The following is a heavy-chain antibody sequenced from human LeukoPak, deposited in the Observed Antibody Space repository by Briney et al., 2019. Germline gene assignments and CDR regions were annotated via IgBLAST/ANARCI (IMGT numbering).Heavy chain of an antibody. CDR3: ARDVDGYNYPYYFDY. Sequence: GGSLRLSCAASGFTFSSYWMSWVRQAPGKGLEWVANIKQDGSEKYYVDSVKGRFTISRDNAKNSLYLQMNSLRAEDTAAHYCARDVDGYNYPYYFDYWGQGTLVTVSS. J-gene: IGHJ4*02. V-gene: IGHV3-7*01. CDR2: IKQDGSEK. D-gene: IGHD5-24*01. CDR1: GFTFSSYW.